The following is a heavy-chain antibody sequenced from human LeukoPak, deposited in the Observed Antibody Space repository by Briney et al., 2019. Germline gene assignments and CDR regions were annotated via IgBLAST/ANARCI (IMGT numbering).Heavy chain of an antibody. D-gene: IGHD3-10*01. CDR1: GCTFTSYD. CDR2: MNPNNSNT. CDR3: ARGALAGI. V-gene: IGHV1-8*01. J-gene: IGHJ4*02. Sequence: ASVKVSCKASGCTFTSYDINWVRQAAGQGLEWMGWMNPNNSNTGFAQKFQGRVTMTRNTSISTAYMELRSLRSDDTAVYYCARGALAGIWGQGTLVTVSS.